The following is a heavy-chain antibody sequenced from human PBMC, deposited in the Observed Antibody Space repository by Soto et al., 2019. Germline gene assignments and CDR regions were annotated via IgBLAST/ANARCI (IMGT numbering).Heavy chain of an antibody. CDR1: GFSISSYY. D-gene: IGHD6-13*01. CDR2: IYYSGST. Sequence: PSETLSLTCTFSGFSISSYYWSWIRQPPGKGLEWIGYIYYSGSTNYNPSLKSRVTISVDTSKNQFSLKLSSVTAADTAVYYCARHEGIAAGPDLDYWGRGTLVTVSS. CDR3: ARHEGIAAGPDLDY. V-gene: IGHV4-59*08. J-gene: IGHJ4*02.